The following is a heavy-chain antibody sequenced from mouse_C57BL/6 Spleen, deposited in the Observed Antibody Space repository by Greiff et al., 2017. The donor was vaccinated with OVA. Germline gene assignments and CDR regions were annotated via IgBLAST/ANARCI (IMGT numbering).Heavy chain of an antibody. Sequence: QVQLQQPGAELVKPGASVKLSCKASGYTFTSYWITWVKQRPGQGLEWIGDIYPGSGSTNYNEKFKSKATLTVDTSSSTAYMQLSSLTSEDSAVYYCARAYGSSGGGYFDVWGTGTTVTVSS. CDR2: IYPGSGST. V-gene: IGHV1-55*01. J-gene: IGHJ1*03. D-gene: IGHD1-1*01. CDR3: ARAYGSSGGGYFDV. CDR1: GYTFTSYW.